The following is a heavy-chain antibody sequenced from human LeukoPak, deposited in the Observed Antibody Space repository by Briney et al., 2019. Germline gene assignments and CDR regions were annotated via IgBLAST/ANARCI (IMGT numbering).Heavy chain of an antibody. CDR2: IFYSGST. CDR1: SGSISTSNYY. CDR3: DGLIVI. V-gene: IGHV4-39*07. D-gene: IGHD2/OR15-2a*01. J-gene: IGHJ3*01. Sequence: PSETLSLTCTVSSGSISTSNYYWGWVRQPPGKALEWIGNIFYSGSTYYSPSLKSRVTISLDTSRNQFSLKLNSVTAADTAVYYCDGLIVIWGQGTMVTVSS.